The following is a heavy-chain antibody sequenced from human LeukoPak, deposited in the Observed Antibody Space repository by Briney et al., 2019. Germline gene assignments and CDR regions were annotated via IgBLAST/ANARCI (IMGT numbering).Heavy chain of an antibody. CDR1: GFIFSSYW. CDR2: INTDGSST. D-gene: IGHD3-16*02. V-gene: IGHV3-74*01. Sequence: GGSLRLSCAASGFIFSSYWMHWVRHAPGKGLVWVSRINTDGSSTSYADSVKGRFTISRDNSKNTLYLQMNSLRAEDTAVYYCAKEGGYGELSSYFDYWGQGTLVTVSS. J-gene: IGHJ4*02. CDR3: AKEGGYGELSSYFDY.